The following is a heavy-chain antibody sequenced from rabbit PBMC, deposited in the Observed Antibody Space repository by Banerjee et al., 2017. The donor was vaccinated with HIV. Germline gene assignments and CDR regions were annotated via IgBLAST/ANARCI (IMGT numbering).Heavy chain of an antibody. Sequence: QEQLEESGGDLVKPEGSLTLTCTASGFSFSSSYWICWVRQAPGKGLEWIACIYAGSSDSTYYASWAKGRFTISSTSSTTVTLQMTSLTAADTATYFCARSGSIPNTGGFGMDLWGQGTLVTVS. D-gene: IGHD4-2*01. V-gene: IGHV1S45*01. J-gene: IGHJ6*01. CDR1: GFSFSSSYW. CDR3: ARSGSIPNTGGFGMDL. CDR2: IYAGSSDST.